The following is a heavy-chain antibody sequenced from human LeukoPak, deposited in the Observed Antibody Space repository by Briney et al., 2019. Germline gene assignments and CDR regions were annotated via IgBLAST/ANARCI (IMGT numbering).Heavy chain of an antibody. J-gene: IGHJ4*02. D-gene: IGHD6-13*01. V-gene: IGHV4-34*01. CDR2: INHSGST. CDR3: ARLSIAAAGIIGLDY. Sequence: SETLSLTCAVYGGSFSGYYWSWIRQPPGKGLEWIGEINHSGSTNYNPSLKSRVTISVDTSKNQFSLKLSSVTAADTAVYYCARLSIAAAGIIGLDYWGQGTLVTVSS. CDR1: GGSFSGYY.